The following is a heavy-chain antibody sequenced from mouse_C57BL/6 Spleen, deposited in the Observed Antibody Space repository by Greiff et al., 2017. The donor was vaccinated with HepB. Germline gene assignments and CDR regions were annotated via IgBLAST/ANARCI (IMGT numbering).Heavy chain of an antibody. V-gene: IGHV7-3*01. J-gene: IGHJ2*01. CDR3: ARSRGEFYDYDGY. CDR2: IRNKANGYTT. Sequence: EVQVVESGGGLVQPGGSMSLSCAASGFTFTDYYMSWVRQPPGKAIEWLGFIRNKANGYTTEYSASVKGRFTISRDNYQSILYLQMNALRAEDSATYYCARSRGEFYDYDGYWGQGTTLTVSS. D-gene: IGHD2-4*01. CDR1: GFTFTDYY.